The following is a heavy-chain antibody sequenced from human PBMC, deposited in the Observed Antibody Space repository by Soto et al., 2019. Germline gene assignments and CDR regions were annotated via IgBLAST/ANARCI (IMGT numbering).Heavy chain of an antibody. CDR2: KPYTGDP. J-gene: IGHJ4*01. D-gene: IGHD7-27*01. CDR1: GGSVSSGRYH. Sequence: QVQLQESGPGLVKPSETLSLTCSVSGGSVSSGRYHWSWFRKPPGKGLEWIWFKPYTGDPDYNPSLKSRVVIAIERSKDQFSLELSSVAAADMAVYFCASVGWGGEYCGHGTLVTVSS. CDR3: ASVGWGGEY. V-gene: IGHV4-61*01.